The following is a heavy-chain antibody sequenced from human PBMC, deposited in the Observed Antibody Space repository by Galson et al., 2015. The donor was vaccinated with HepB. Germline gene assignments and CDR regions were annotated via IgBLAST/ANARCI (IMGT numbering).Heavy chain of an antibody. Sequence: SLRLSCAASGVTIPSYSMNWVRKAPGKGLEWLAYISAGSTTIYYAASVKGRFTLSRDNAKNFFYLHMNSLRGEDTAVYYCARNPSSYDYYNMDVWGHGTTVTVSS. J-gene: IGHJ6*02. CDR3: ARNPSSYDYYNMDV. CDR2: ISAGSTTI. CDR1: GVTIPSYS. V-gene: IGHV3-48*01.